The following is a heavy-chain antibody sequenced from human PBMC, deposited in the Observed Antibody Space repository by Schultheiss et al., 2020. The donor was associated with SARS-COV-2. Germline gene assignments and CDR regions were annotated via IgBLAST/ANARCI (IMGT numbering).Heavy chain of an antibody. V-gene: IGHV3-7*01. CDR2: IKQDGSEK. CDR1: GFTFSSYW. CDR3: ARVEKDIVVVPAPYFDY. Sequence: GGSLRLSCAASGFTFSSYWMSWVRQAPGKGLEWVANIKQDGSEKYYVDSVKGRFTISRDNAKNSLYLQMNSLRAEDTAVYYCARVEKDIVVVPAPYFDYWGQGTLVTVSS. D-gene: IGHD2-2*01. J-gene: IGHJ4*02.